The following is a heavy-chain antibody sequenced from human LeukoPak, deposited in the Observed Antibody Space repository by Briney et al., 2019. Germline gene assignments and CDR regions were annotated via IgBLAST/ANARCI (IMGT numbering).Heavy chain of an antibody. CDR1: GGSLSTNNYY. CDR2: IYYRGST. D-gene: IGHD3-3*01. J-gene: IGHJ6*03. V-gene: IGHV4-39*01. CDR3: ARGSRRIFGVVNYYYMDV. Sequence: PSEPLSLTCTVSGGSLSTNNYYWGWIRKPPGRGLEWIGSIYYRGSTYYNPSLKSRVPISVDTSKNQFALKLSSVTAADTAVYYCARGSRRIFGVVNYYYMDVWGKGTTVTVSS.